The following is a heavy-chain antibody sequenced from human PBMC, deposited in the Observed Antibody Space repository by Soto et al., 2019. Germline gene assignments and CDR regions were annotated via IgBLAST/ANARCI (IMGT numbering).Heavy chain of an antibody. V-gene: IGHV3-23*01. CDR3: GRTYTGG. J-gene: IGHJ4*02. Sequence: LQSGGGVVQPGESLRLSCAASGFSLRDHALSWVRQAPGGGLEWVSGISGSEDRTNYADFVRGRFIISKDRAKNTLYLDMSGLRVDDTAVYFCGRTYTGGWGQRTLVTVSS. CDR1: GFSLRDHA. CDR2: ISGSEDRT. D-gene: IGHD3-10*01.